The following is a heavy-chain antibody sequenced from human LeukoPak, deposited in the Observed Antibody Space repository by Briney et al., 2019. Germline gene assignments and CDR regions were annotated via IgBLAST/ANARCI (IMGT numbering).Heavy chain of an antibody. J-gene: IGHJ6*03. Sequence: ASVKVSCKASGYTFTSYDIHWVRQATGQGLEWMGWMNPNSGNTGYARNFQGRVTITRNTSISTAYMELSSLRSEDTAVYYCARAASRIAARLQDIVGGYYMDVWGKGTTVTVSS. V-gene: IGHV1-8*03. CDR3: ARAASRIAARLQDIVGGYYMDV. CDR1: GYTFTSYD. CDR2: MNPNSGNT. D-gene: IGHD6-6*01.